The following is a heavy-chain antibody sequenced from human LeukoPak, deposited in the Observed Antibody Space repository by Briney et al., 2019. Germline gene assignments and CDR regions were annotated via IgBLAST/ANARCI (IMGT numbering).Heavy chain of an antibody. CDR1: GFTVSSNY. CDR3: ARALFQRSAFDL. V-gene: IGHV3-53*01. Sequence: GGSLRLSCAASGFTVSSNYMSWVRQAPGKGLEWVSVIYSGGSTYYADSVKGRFTISRDNSKDTLYLQMNTLRAEDTAVYYCARALFQRSAFDLWGRGTMVTVSS. J-gene: IGHJ3*01. D-gene: IGHD2-21*01. CDR2: IYSGGST.